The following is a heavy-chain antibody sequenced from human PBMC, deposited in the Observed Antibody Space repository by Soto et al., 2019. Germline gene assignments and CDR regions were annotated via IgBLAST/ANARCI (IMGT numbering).Heavy chain of an antibody. J-gene: IGHJ4*02. Sequence: KPSQTMSLTWPLSAGSLGSGDYSWNWLRQNAGKGLDGTGYTYERESTYYNRTLKSRVTISVDTSKNQVSLKMSSVTAADTAVYYCAREWADTAMVSFGIDYWGQGTLVTVSS. D-gene: IGHD5-18*01. CDR2: TYEREST. CDR3: AREWADTAMVSFGIDY. CDR1: AGSLGSGDYS. V-gene: IGHV4-30-4*01.